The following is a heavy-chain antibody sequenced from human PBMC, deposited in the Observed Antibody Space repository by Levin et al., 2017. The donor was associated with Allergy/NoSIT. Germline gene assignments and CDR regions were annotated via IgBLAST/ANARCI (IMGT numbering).Heavy chain of an antibody. Sequence: GSLRLSCTVSGGSISSSSYYWGWIRQPPGKGLEWIGSIYYSGSTYYNPSLKSRVTISVDTSKNQFSLKLSSVTAADTAVYYCARHEVVATNYFDYWGQGTLVTVSS. D-gene: IGHD5-12*01. CDR2: IYYSGST. CDR1: GGSISSSSYY. CDR3: ARHEVVATNYFDY. J-gene: IGHJ4*02. V-gene: IGHV4-39*01.